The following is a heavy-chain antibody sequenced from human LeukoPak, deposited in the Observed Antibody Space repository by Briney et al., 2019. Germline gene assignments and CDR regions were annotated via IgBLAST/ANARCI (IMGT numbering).Heavy chain of an antibody. CDR1: GFTVSSNY. CDR3: ARDPYGGYSTQYGMDV. CDR2: IYSGGGT. J-gene: IGHJ6*02. D-gene: IGHD5-12*01. V-gene: IGHV3-66*01. Sequence: GGSLRLSCAASGFTVSSNYMSWVRQAPGKGLEWVSVIYSGGGTYYADSVKGRFTISRDNSKNTLYLQMNSLRAEDTAVYYCARDPYGGYSTQYGMDVWGQGTTVTVSS.